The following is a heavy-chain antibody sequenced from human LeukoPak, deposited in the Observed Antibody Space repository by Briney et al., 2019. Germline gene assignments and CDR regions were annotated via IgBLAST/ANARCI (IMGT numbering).Heavy chain of an antibody. V-gene: IGHV3-23*01. D-gene: IGHD3-22*01. Sequence: GGSLRLSCEASGFTFSSHAMTWVRQAPGKGLEWASTISGRGDSTFYADSVKGRFTISRDNSKNTLYLQMNSLRAEDTAVYYCAKPLTNDYYDSSGFDYWGQGTLVTVSS. CDR3: AKPLTNDYYDSSGFDY. CDR1: GFTFSSHA. CDR2: ISGRGDST. J-gene: IGHJ4*02.